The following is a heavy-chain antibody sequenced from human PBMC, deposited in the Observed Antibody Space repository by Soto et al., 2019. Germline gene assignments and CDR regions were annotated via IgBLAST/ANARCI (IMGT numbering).Heavy chain of an antibody. CDR1: GFTFSSYA. CDR2: ISYDGSNK. Sequence: GGSLRLSCAASGFTFSSYAMHWVRQAPGKGLEWVAVISYDGSNKYYADSVKGRFTISRDNSKNTLYLQMNSLRAEDTALYYCARIAAAGDNYYYYGMDVWGQGTTVTVS. J-gene: IGHJ6*02. D-gene: IGHD6-13*01. CDR3: ARIAAAGDNYYYYGMDV. V-gene: IGHV3-30-3*01.